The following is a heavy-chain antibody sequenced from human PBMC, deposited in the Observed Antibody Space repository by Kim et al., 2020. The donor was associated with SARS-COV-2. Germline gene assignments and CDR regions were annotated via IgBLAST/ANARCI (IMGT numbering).Heavy chain of an antibody. V-gene: IGHV3-30*18. D-gene: IGHD5-12*01. CDR1: GFIFSSYG. CDR3: AKDCTDGYNYSWFDP. J-gene: IGHJ5*02. CDR2: ISYDGSNK. Sequence: GGSLRLSCAASGFIFSSYGMHWVRQAPGKGLEWVAVISYDGSNKYYADSVKGRFTISRDNSKNTLYLQMNSLRAEDTAVYYCAKDCTDGYNYSWFDPWGQGTLVTVSS.